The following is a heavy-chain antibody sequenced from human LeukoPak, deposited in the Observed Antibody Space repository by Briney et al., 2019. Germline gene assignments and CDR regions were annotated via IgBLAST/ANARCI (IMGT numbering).Heavy chain of an antibody. V-gene: IGHV1-18*01. CDR3: ARAYDYYDSSGYPAFDI. Sequence: ASVKVSCKASGYTFTSYGISWVRQAPGQGLEWMGWISAYNGNTNYAQKLQGRVTMTTDTSTSTAYMELRSLRSDDTAVYYCARAYDYYDSSGYPAFDIWGQGTMVTVSS. D-gene: IGHD3-22*01. CDR1: GYTFTSYG. CDR2: ISAYNGNT. J-gene: IGHJ3*02.